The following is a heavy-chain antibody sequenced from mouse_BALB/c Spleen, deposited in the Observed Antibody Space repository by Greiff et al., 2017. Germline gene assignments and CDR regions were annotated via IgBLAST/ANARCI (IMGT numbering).Heavy chain of an antibody. CDR1: GYTFTSYW. CDR2: IDPSDSYT. Sequence: QVQLQQPGAELVKPGASVKMSCKASGYTFTSYWMHWVKQRPGQGLEWIGVIDPSDSYTSYNQKFKGKATLTVDTSSSTAYMQLSSLTSEDSAVYYCTRSGLGGYAMDYWGQGTSVTVSS. D-gene: IGHD2-4*01. CDR3: TRSGLGGYAMDY. V-gene: IGHV1S127*01. J-gene: IGHJ4*01.